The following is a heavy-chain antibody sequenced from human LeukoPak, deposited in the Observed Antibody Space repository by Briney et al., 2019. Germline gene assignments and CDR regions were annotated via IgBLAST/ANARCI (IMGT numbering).Heavy chain of an antibody. Sequence: PSETLSLTCTVSGGSVSSGSYYWSWIRQPPGKGLEWIGYIYYSGSTNYNPSLKSRVTISVDTSKNQFSLKLSSVTAADTAVYYCARVSISPYSSSWDCYYGMDVWGQGTTVTVSS. CDR3: ARVSISPYSSSWDCYYGMDV. V-gene: IGHV4-61*01. D-gene: IGHD6-13*01. J-gene: IGHJ6*02. CDR2: IYYSGST. CDR1: GGSVSSGSYY.